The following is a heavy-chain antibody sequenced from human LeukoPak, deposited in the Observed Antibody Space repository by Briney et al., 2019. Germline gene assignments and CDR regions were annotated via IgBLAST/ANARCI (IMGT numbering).Heavy chain of an antibody. J-gene: IGHJ4*02. Sequence: PGGSLRLSCEASGFTFGTYGMHWVRQAPGKGLEWVAVISYDGSNKYYADSVKGRFTISRDNSKSTLYLQMNSLRAEDTAVYYCAKGPWPYYFDYWGQGILVTVSS. V-gene: IGHV3-30*18. CDR2: ISYDGSNK. D-gene: IGHD5-24*01. CDR3: AKGPWPYYFDY. CDR1: GFTFGTYG.